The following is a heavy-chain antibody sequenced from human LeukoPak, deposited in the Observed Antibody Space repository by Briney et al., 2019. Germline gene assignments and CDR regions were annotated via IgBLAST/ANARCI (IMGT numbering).Heavy chain of an antibody. CDR1: GYTFTGCY. CDR3: ARVPGQQLVHFDY. D-gene: IGHD6-6*01. Sequence: GASVKVSCKASGYTFTGCYMHWVRQAPGQGLEWMGWINPNSGGTNYAQKFQGRVTMTRDTSISTAYMELSRLRSDDTAVYYCARVPGQQLVHFDYWGQGTLVTVSS. CDR2: INPNSGGT. J-gene: IGHJ4*02. V-gene: IGHV1-2*02.